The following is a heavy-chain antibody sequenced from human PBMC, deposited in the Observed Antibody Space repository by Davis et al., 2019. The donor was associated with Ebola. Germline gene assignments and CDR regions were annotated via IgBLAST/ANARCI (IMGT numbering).Heavy chain of an antibody. CDR3: ASPDYYYDSSGYYGIILN. CDR2: IYYSGST. D-gene: IGHD3-22*01. J-gene: IGHJ4*02. Sequence: GSLRLSCTVSGGSISSSSYYWGWIRQPPGKGLEWIGSIYYSGSTYYNPSLKSRVTISVDTSKNQFSLKLSSVTAADTAVYYCASPDYYYDSSGYYGIILNWGQGTLVTVSS. V-gene: IGHV4-39*01. CDR1: GGSISSSSYY.